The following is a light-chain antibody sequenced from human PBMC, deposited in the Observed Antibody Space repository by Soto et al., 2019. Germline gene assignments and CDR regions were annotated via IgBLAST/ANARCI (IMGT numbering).Light chain of an antibody. CDR3: AAWDDSLRGVV. V-gene: IGLV1-47*01. J-gene: IGLJ2*01. CDR1: SSDVGSYNL. Sequence: QSVLTQPASVSGSPGQSITISCTGTSSDVGSYNLVYWYQQLPGTAPKLLVYRDNQRPSGVPDRFSGSKSGTSASLAISGLRSDDEADYYCAAWDDSLRGVVFGGGTKVTVL. CDR2: RDN.